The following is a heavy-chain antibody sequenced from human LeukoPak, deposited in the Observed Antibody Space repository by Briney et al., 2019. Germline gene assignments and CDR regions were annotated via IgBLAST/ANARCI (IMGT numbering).Heavy chain of an antibody. Sequence: QVRLVESGGGLVKPGGSLRLSCAASGFTFSDYYMRWIRQAPGKGLEWVSYISSSGSTIYYADSVKGRFTISRDNAKNSLYLQMNSLRAEDTAVYYCARVVVIWSSPHAFDIWGQGTMVTVSS. J-gene: IGHJ3*02. CDR1: GFTFSDYY. CDR3: ARVVVIWSSPHAFDI. V-gene: IGHV3-11*01. CDR2: ISSSGSTI. D-gene: IGHD3-3*01.